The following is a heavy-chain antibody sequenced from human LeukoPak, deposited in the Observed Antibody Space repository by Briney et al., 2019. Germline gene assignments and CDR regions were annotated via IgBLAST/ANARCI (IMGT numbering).Heavy chain of an antibody. CDR1: EFTFSSYW. D-gene: IGHD5-24*01. CDR2: ISSLGSTI. J-gene: IGHJ4*02. V-gene: IGHV3-48*01. CDR3: ARGEQEMATMSIDY. Sequence: GGSLRLSCAASEFTFSSYWMNWVRQAPGKGLEWVSYISSLGSTIYYADSVKGRFTIFRDNAKNSLYLQMDGLRAEDTAVYYCARGEQEMATMSIDYWGQGTLVTVSS.